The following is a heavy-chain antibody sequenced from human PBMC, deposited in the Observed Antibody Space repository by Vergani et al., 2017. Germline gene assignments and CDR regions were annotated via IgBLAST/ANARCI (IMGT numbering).Heavy chain of an antibody. Sequence: QVQLQESGPGLVKPSQTLSLTCTVSGGSISSGSYYWSWIRQPAGKGLEWIGRIYTSGSTNYNPSLKSRVTISVDTSKNQFSLKLSSVTAADTAVHYCARDSSCLYYMDVWGKGTTVTVSS. D-gene: IGHD6-19*01. CDR1: GGSISSGSYY. J-gene: IGHJ6*03. CDR3: ARDSSCLYYMDV. V-gene: IGHV4-61*02. CDR2: IYTSGST.